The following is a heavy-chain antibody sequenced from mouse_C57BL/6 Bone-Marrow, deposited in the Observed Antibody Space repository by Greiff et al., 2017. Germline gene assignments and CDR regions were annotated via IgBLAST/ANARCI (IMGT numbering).Heavy chain of an antibody. Sequence: EVTLEESGGGLVQPGGSMKLSCVASGFTFSNYWMNWVRQSPEKGLEWVAQIRLKSDNYATHYAESVKGRFTISRDDSKSSVYLQMNNLRAEDTVIYYCIPHYYGSVYFDYWGQGTTLTVSS. CDR2: IRLKSDNYAT. CDR1: GFTFSNYW. CDR3: IPHYYGSVYFDY. D-gene: IGHD1-1*01. J-gene: IGHJ2*01. V-gene: IGHV6-3*01.